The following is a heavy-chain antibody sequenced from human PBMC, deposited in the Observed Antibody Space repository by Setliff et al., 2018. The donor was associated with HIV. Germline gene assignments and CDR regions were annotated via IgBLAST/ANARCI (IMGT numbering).Heavy chain of an antibody. D-gene: IGHD3-9*01. V-gene: IGHV4-34*01. J-gene: IGHJ4*02. CDR3: ARGRDWAKTGDF. Sequence: KPSETLSLTCAVSGVSFSGDYWSWVRQPPGKGLEWIAEVHPSGGINYNSSLKSRVAISVDTSNNQFSLTMTSVTAADTAVYYCARGRDWAKTGDFWGQGALVTVSS. CDR1: GVSFSGDY. CDR2: VHPSGGI.